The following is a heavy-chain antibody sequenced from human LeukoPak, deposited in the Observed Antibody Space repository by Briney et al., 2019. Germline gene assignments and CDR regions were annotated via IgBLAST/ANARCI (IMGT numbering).Heavy chain of an antibody. V-gene: IGHV1-46*01. CDR2: INPSGGST. J-gene: IGHJ4*02. Sequence: ASVKVSCKASGYTFTSYYMHWVRQAPGQGLEWMGIINPSGGSTSYAQKFQGRVTMTRDTFTSTVYMELSSLRSEDTAVYYCARDPPRMVVATKNDDYWGQGTLVTVSS. CDR1: GYTFTSYY. D-gene: IGHD1-26*01. CDR3: ARDPPRMVVATKNDDY.